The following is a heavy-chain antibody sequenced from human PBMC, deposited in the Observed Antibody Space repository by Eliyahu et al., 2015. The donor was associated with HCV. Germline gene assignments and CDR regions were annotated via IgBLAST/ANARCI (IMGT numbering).Heavy chain of an antibody. D-gene: IGHD2-8*01. Sequence: EVQLVESGGGLIQPGGSRRLSCAASGFPSGGNYMSWVRQAPGKGLELVSVIYKGGRTYYADSVKGRFTISRDNSKNTLYLQMNSLRAEDTAVYYCAGGLYEFDYWGQGTLVTVSS. CDR3: AGGLYEFDY. CDR2: IYKGGRT. V-gene: IGHV3-53*01. CDR1: GFPSGGNY. J-gene: IGHJ4*02.